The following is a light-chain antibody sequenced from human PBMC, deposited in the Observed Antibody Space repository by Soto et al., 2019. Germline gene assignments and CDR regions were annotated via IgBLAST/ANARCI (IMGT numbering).Light chain of an antibody. CDR3: SSYTSSRYV. V-gene: IGLV2-14*01. CDR1: SSDVGGYDY. Sequence: QSALTQPASVSGFPGQSITISCTGTSSDVGGYDYVSWYQQHPDKAPELMIYDVNNRPSGVSNRFSGSKSGNTASLTISGLQAEDEADYYCSSYTSSRYVFGTGTKVTVL. CDR2: DVN. J-gene: IGLJ1*01.